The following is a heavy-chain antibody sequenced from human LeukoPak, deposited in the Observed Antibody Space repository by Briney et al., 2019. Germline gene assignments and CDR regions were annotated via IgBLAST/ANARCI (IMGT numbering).Heavy chain of an antibody. Sequence: PGGSLRLSCAASGFTFSSYWMNWVRQAPGKGLEWVSYISSSGSTIYYADSVKGRFTISRDNSKNTLYLQMNSLRAEDTAVYYCAKVWGIAADRGDYWGQGTPVTVSS. CDR2: ISSSGSTI. CDR3: AKVWGIAADRGDY. CDR1: GFTFSSYW. J-gene: IGHJ4*02. V-gene: IGHV3-48*01. D-gene: IGHD6-13*01.